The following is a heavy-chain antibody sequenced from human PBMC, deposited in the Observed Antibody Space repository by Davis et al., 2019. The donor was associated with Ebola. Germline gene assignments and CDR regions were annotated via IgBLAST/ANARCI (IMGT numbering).Heavy chain of an antibody. D-gene: IGHD3-3*01. CDR2: IIPIFGTA. Sequence: SVKVSCKDSAGTFSSYAISWVRQAPGQGLEWMGGIIPIFGTANYAQKFQGRVTITADESTSTAYMELSSLRSEDTAVYYCASTYDFWSGYDYYYGMDVWGQGTTVTVSS. CDR1: AGTFSSYA. V-gene: IGHV1-69*13. J-gene: IGHJ6*02. CDR3: ASTYDFWSGYDYYYGMDV.